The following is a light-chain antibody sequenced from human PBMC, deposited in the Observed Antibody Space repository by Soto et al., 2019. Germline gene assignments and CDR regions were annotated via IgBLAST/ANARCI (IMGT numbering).Light chain of an antibody. J-gene: IGKJ4*01. CDR3: QQYFDWPLT. V-gene: IGKV3-15*01. CDR2: DVY. Sequence: EIVMTQSPATLSVSPGEGVTLSCRASQSIIDNLAWYQQKPGQTPRLLIYDVYSRASGIPARFSGSSSGTDHTLTISSLQSEDSAVYYCQQYFDWPLTFGGGTNVEI. CDR1: QSIIDN.